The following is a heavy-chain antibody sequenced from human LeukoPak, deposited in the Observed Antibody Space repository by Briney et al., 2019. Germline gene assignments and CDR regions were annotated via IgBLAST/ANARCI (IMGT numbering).Heavy chain of an antibody. CDR2: IIPIIAST. D-gene: IGHD2-21*02. Sequence: SVKVSCKASGATFNFFNFAINWIRQAPGQGLEWMGYIIPIIASTNYTQKFQDRLTLTADTSSSTVYMELTNLRADDTAVYYSARAAGWRQPDVDYWGQGTLVTVSS. J-gene: IGHJ4*02. CDR1: GATFNFFNFA. V-gene: IGHV1-69*06. CDR3: ARAAGWRQPDVDY.